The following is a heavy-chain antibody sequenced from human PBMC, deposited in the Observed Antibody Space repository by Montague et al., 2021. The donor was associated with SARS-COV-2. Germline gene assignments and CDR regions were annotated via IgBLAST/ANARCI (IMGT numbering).Heavy chain of an antibody. CDR1: GGSISSSNYF. CDR2: IYYTGST. D-gene: IGHD3-22*01. J-gene: IGHJ6*02. CDR3: ARDTRIAMLVVVTRYGLAV. V-gene: IGHV4-39*07. Sequence: SETLSLTCTVSGGSISSSNYFWGWIRQLPGKGLEWIGSIYYTGSTYYNSSLESRVTISVDTSKNQFSLKLGSVTAADTAVYYCARDTRIAMLVVVTRYGLAVSGQGTGVTV.